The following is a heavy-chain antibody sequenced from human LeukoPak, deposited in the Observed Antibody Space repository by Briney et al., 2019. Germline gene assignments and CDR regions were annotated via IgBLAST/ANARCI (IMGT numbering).Heavy chain of an antibody. CDR1: GYTFTAYG. D-gene: IGHD6-19*01. V-gene: IGHV1-18*01. CDR3: ARDSSPVAGMGRF. J-gene: IGHJ1*01. Sequence: ASVKVSCKASGYTFTAYGFSWVRQAPGQGFEWMGWIYTYNGNANYAQTFQGRVTLTSDTSTTTVYMELRNLTSDDTAVYYCARDSSPVAGMGRFWGQGSLVTVSS. CDR2: IYTYNGNA.